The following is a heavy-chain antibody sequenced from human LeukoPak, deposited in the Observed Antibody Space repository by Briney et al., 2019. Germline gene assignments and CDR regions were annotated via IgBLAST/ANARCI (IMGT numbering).Heavy chain of an antibody. CDR3: ARGRVTMIVKGDAFDI. V-gene: IGHV3-21*01. D-gene: IGHD3-22*01. CDR2: ISSSSSYI. Sequence: GGSLRLSCAPSGFTFSSYSMNWVRQAPGKGLEWVSFISSSSSYIYYADSVKGRFTISRDNAKKSLYLQMNSLRAEDTAVYYCARGRVTMIVKGDAFDIWGQGTMVTVSS. J-gene: IGHJ3*02. CDR1: GFTFSSYS.